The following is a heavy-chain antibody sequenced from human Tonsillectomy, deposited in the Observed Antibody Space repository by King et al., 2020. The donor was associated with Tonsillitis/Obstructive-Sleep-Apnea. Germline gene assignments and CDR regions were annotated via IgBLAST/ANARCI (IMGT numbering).Heavy chain of an antibody. V-gene: IGHV3-9*01. D-gene: IGHD6-13*01. Sequence: VQLVESGGGLVQPGRSLRLSCAASGFTFDDYAMYWVRQAPGKGLEWVSGISWNSGSTVYADSVKGRFTISRDNAKNSLYLQMNSLRTEDTALYYCAKVLIIATSGTPCDAFDIWGQATMVTVPS. CDR1: GFTFDDYA. CDR2: ISWNSGST. CDR3: AKVLIIATSGTPCDAFDI. J-gene: IGHJ3*02.